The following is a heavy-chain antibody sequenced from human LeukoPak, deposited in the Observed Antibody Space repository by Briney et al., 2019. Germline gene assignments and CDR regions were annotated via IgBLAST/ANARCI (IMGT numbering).Heavy chain of an antibody. CDR3: ARDSATRKYQLLVDV. V-gene: IGHV3-74*01. Sequence: GGSLRLSCAASGFMFSKSWMHWVRQVPGKGLVWVARIYNDGSTTNYADSVKGRFTISRDNAKNSLYLQMNSLRAEDTAVYYCARDSATRKYQLLVDVWGKGTTVTVSS. J-gene: IGHJ6*04. CDR1: GFMFSKSW. CDR2: IYNDGSTT. D-gene: IGHD2-2*01.